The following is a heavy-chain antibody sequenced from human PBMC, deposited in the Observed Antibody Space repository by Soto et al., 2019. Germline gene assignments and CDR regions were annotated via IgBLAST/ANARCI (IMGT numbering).Heavy chain of an antibody. J-gene: IGHJ5*02. CDR2: IIPIFGTA. CDR3: ARELPPRYAYNWFDP. Sequence: EASVKVSCKASGGTFSSYAISWVRQAPGQGLEWMGGIIPIFGTANYAQKFQGRVTITADKSTSTAYMELSSLRSEDTAVYYCARELPPRYAYNWFDPWGQGTLVTVSS. V-gene: IGHV1-69*06. D-gene: IGHD3-9*01. CDR1: GGTFSSYA.